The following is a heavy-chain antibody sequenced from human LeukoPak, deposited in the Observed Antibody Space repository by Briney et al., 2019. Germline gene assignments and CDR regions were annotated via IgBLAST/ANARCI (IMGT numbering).Heavy chain of an antibody. J-gene: IGHJ6*02. V-gene: IGHV1-2*06. CDR2: INPNSGGT. CDR3: AREVATLRDYYYYGMDV. Sequence: APVKVSCKASGYTFTGYYMHWVRQAPGQGLEWMGRINPNSGGTNYAQKSQGRVTMTRDTSISTAYMELSRLRSDDTAVYYCAREVATLRDYYYYGMDVWGQGTTVTVPS. CDR1: GYTFTGYY. D-gene: IGHD5-12*01.